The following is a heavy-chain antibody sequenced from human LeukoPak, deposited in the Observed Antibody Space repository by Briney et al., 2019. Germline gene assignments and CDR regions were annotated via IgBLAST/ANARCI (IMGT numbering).Heavy chain of an antibody. J-gene: IGHJ4*02. V-gene: IGHV3-23*01. Sequence: PGGSLRLSCAASGFTFSSYAMSWVRQAPGKGLEWVSAISGSGGSTYYAGSVKGRFTISRDNSKNTLYLQMNSLRAEDTAVYYCAKTLWWLRTRNALPSIYYFDYWGQGTLVTVSS. D-gene: IGHD5-12*01. CDR3: AKTLWWLRTRNALPSIYYFDY. CDR1: GFTFSSYA. CDR2: ISGSGGST.